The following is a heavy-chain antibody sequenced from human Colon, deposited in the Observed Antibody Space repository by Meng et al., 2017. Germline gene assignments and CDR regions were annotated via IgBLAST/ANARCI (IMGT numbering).Heavy chain of an antibody. V-gene: IGHV4-34*01. J-gene: IGHJ4*02. Sequence: QVRLQRWGAGLFKPSATLSLTCAVYGGSFSGYYWSWIRQPPGKGLEWIGEINHSGSTNYNPSLKSRVTISVDTSKIQFSLKLSSVTAADTAVYYCARSLGYYDYVWGSYPPGYWGQGTLVTVSS. D-gene: IGHD3-16*01. CDR2: INHSGST. CDR3: ARSLGYYDYVWGSYPPGY. CDR1: GGSFSGYY.